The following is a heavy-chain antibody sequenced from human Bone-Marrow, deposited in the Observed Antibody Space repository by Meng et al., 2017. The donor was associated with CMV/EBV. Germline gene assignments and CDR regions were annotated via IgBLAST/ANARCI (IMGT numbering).Heavy chain of an antibody. CDR3: ARPLPVGDEQLVPHYYYYYGMDV. Sequence: GGSLRLSCAASGFTFSSYAMHWVRQAPGKGLEWVSSISSSSSYIYYADSVKGRFTISRDNAKNSLYLQMNSLRAEDTAVYYCARPLPVGDEQLVPHYYYYYGMDVWGQGTTVTVSS. CDR1: GFTFSSYA. CDR2: ISSSSSYI. D-gene: IGHD6-6*01. V-gene: IGHV3-21*01. J-gene: IGHJ6*02.